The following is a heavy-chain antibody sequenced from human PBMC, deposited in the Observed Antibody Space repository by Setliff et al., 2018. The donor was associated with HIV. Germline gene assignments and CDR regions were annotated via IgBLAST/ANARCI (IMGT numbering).Heavy chain of an antibody. J-gene: IGHJ5*02. CDR1: GYTFTSYG. D-gene: IGHD4-17*01. CDR3: ASSVDNYGDNRWFDP. V-gene: IGHV1-18*01. CDR2: ISAYNGNT. Sequence: ASVKVSCKASGYTFTSYGISWVRQAPGQGLEWMGWISAYNGNTNYAQNFQGRVTMTTDTSTSTVYMELRSLRSDDTAVYYCASSVDNYGDNRWFDPWGQGTLVTAPQ.